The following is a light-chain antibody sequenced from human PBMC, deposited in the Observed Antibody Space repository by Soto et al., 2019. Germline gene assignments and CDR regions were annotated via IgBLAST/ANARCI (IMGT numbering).Light chain of an antibody. CDR1: QSVSGN. CDR3: QQHNNWPWT. J-gene: IGKJ1*01. CDR2: DTS. V-gene: IGKV3-15*01. Sequence: EIVMTQSPATLSVSPGERSTPSCRASQSVSGNLAWYQQKPGQAPRLRRYDTSPRATGIPARCSGSGSGTECTRTINSLQSEDSAVYYCQQHNNWPWTFGQGTKVDIK.